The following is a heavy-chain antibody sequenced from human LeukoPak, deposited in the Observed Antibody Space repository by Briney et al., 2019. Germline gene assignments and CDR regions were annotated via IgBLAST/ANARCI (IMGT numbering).Heavy chain of an antibody. J-gene: IGHJ4*02. CDR3: AKTPWGATPQGADY. D-gene: IGHD1-26*01. Sequence: SETLSLTCAVSGGSIGSSNWWSWVRQPPGKGLEWIGEIYHSGSTNYNPSLKNRVTISVDKSENQFSLKLSSVTAADTAVYYCAKTPWGATPQGADYWGQGTLVIVSS. V-gene: IGHV4-4*02. CDR2: IYHSGST. CDR1: GGSIGSSNW.